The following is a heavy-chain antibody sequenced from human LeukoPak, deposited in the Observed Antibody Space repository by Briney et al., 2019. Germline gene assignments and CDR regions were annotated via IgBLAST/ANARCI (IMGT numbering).Heavy chain of an antibody. CDR3: AKEGVTTSPSLDY. CDR1: GFTFSSYG. J-gene: IGHJ4*02. D-gene: IGHD4-17*01. V-gene: IGHV3-30*02. CDR2: IWYDGSNK. Sequence: HSGGSLRLSCAASGFTFSSYGMHWVRQAPGKGLEWVAFIWYDGSNKYYADSVKGRFTISRDNSKNTLYLQMNSLRAEDTAVYYCAKEGVTTSPSLDYWGQGTLVTVSS.